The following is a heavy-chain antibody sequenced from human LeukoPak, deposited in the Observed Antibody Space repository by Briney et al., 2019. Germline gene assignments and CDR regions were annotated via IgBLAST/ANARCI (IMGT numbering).Heavy chain of an antibody. CDR1: GFTFSSYT. V-gene: IGHV3-48*01. J-gene: IGHJ4*02. CDR2: INSRGSTI. D-gene: IGHD2-2*01. Sequence: GGSLRLSCAASGFTFSSYTMNWLRRAPGKGLECVSYINSRGSTISYADSVKGRFTISRDNAKNSLYLQMNSLRAEDTAVYYCAKDGGAYCSSTSCHHYYFDYWGQGTLVTVSS. CDR3: AKDGGAYCSSTSCHHYYFDY.